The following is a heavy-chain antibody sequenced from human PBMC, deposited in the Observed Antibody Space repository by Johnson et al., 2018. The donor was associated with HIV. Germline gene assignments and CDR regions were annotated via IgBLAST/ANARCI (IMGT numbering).Heavy chain of an antibody. V-gene: IGHV3-7*05. D-gene: IGHD3-10*01. CDR2: IKQDGSAK. Sequence: VQLVESGGGLVQPGGSLRLSCAASGFTFRSYWMSWVRQAPGKGLEWVANIKQDGSAKYYVDSVKGRFTISRDNAKNSLYLQMNSLRAEDTAVYYCARGRIYGAFAFDIWGQGTMVTVSS. CDR1: GFTFRSYW. CDR3: ARGRIYGAFAFDI. J-gene: IGHJ3*02.